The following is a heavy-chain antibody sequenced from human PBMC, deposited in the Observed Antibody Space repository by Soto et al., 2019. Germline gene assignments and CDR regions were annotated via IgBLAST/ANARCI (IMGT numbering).Heavy chain of an antibody. V-gene: IGHV3-30-3*02. J-gene: IGHJ6*02. CDR2: ISYDGSNK. Sequence: GGSLRLSCAASGFTFSSYAMHWVRQAPGKGLEWVAVISYDGSNKYYADSVKGRFTISRDNSKNTLYLQMNSLRAEDTAVYYCAKNVDTAMVRSYYYGTDVWGQGTTVTVSS. CDR1: GFTFSSYA. CDR3: AKNVDTAMVRSYYYGTDV. D-gene: IGHD5-18*01.